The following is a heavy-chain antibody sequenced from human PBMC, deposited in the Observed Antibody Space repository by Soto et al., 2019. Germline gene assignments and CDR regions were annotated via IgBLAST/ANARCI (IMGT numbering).Heavy chain of an antibody. CDR3: AKACDEPGFGVVQYYFDY. J-gene: IGHJ4*02. D-gene: IGHD3-3*01. Sequence: QVQLVESGGGVVQPGRSLRLSCAASGFTFSSYGMHWVRQAPGKGLEWVAVISYDGSNKYYADSVKGRFTISRDNSKNTLYLQMNSLRAEDTAVYYCAKACDEPGFGVVQYYFDYWGQGTLVTVSS. V-gene: IGHV3-30*18. CDR1: GFTFSSYG. CDR2: ISYDGSNK.